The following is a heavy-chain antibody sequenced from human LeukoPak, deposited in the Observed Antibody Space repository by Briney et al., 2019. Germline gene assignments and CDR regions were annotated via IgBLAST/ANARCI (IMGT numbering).Heavy chain of an antibody. CDR2: IYTSGST. CDR3: AEGGTYDSSGYSFDY. J-gene: IGHJ4*02. CDR1: GGSVSSGDYY. D-gene: IGHD3-22*01. V-gene: IGHV4-61*02. Sequence: PSQTLSLTCTVSGGSVSSGDYYWTWIRQPAGKGLEWIGRIYTSGSTSYSPSLKSRVTISLDTSKNQFSLKLSSVTAADTAVYYCAEGGTYDSSGYSFDYWGQGTLVTVSS.